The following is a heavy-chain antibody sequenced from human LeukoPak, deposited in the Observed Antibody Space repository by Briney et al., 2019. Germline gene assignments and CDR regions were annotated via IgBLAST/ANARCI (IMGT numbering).Heavy chain of an antibody. J-gene: IGHJ6*03. Sequence: PSETLSLTCTVSGYSISTGYYWGWIRQPPGKGLEWIGSIYYSGSTYYNPSLKSRVTISVDTSKNQFSLKLSSVTAADTAVYYCARHTYDIWGGDYMDVWGKGTTVTISS. D-gene: IGHD3-9*01. CDR2: IYYSGST. V-gene: IGHV4-38-2*02. CDR1: GYSISTGYY. CDR3: ARHTYDIWGGDYMDV.